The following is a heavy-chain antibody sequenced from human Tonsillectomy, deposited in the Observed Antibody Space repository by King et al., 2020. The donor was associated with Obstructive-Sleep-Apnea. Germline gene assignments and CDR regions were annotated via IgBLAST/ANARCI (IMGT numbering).Heavy chain of an antibody. J-gene: IGHJ4*02. CDR3: AKAGRGYNYHRTGY. Sequence: VQLVQSGGGLVQPGGSLRLSCAASGFTFSIYAMSWVRQAPGKGLEWVSSISGSDGSTYYADSVKGRFTISRDNSKATLYLQMNNLRAEDTAVYYCAKAGRGYNYHRTGYWGQGTLVTVSS. D-gene: IGHD5-18*01. CDR2: ISGSDGST. V-gene: IGHV3-23*04. CDR1: GFTFSIYA.